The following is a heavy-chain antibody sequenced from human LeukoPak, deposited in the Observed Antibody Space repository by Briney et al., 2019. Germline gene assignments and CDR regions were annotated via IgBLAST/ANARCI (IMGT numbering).Heavy chain of an antibody. CDR1: GGSISSSSYY. Sequence: SETLSLTCTVSGGSISSSSYYWGWIRQPPGKGLEWIGSIYYSGSTYYNPSLKSRVTISVDTSKNQFSLKLSSVTAADTAVYYCARDPMIVVATYFDYWGQGTLVTVSS. V-gene: IGHV4-39*07. CDR2: IYYSGST. J-gene: IGHJ4*02. CDR3: ARDPMIVVATYFDY. D-gene: IGHD3-22*01.